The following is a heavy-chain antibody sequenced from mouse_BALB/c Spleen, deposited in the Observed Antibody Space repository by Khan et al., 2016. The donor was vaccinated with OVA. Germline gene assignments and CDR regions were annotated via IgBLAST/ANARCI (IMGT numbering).Heavy chain of an antibody. CDR3: ARRDYYGSSAWFDY. CDR2: ILPGSGRN. V-gene: IGHV1-9*01. D-gene: IGHD1-1*01. Sequence: QVQLKESGAELMKPGASVKISCKATGYTFSSYWIEWVKQRPGHGLEWIGEILPGSGRNNYNEKFKGQATFTADTSSNTAYLQLSNLTSDDSAVYYWARRDYYGSSAWFDYWGQGTLVTVSA. CDR1: GYTFSSYW. J-gene: IGHJ3*01.